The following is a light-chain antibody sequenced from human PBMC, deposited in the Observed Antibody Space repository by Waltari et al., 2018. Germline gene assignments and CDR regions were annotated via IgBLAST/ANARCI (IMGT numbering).Light chain of an antibody. CDR3: CSYAGSITFWV. Sequence: QSALTQPRSVSGSPGQSVTIPCTGTSSDVGGSNYVSWYQHHPGKAPKLIIYDVTKRPSGVPDRFSASKSDNTASLTISGLQAEDEADYYCCSYAGSITFWVFGGGTKLTVL. CDR2: DVT. CDR1: SSDVGGSNY. V-gene: IGLV2-11*01. J-gene: IGLJ3*02.